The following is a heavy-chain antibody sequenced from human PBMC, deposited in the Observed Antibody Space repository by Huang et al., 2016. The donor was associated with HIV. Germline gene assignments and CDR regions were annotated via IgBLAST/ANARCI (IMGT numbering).Heavy chain of an antibody. CDR2: ISADSGNP. CDR1: GYTFNNYG. D-gene: IGHD3-10*01. V-gene: IGHV1-18*04. CDR3: ATDTRAYYHGSGTNGMDV. J-gene: IGHJ6*02. Sequence: KTSGYTFNNYGIGWVRQAPGQGLEWMGWISADSGNPNYAQKFQGRLTLTTDTSTRTVYMDLRSLRSDDTAVYYCATDTRAYYHGSGTNGMDVWGQGTTVSVSS.